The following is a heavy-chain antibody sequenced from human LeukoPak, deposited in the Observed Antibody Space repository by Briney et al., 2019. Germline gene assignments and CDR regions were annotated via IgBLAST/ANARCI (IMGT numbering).Heavy chain of an antibody. CDR2: IYPGDSDT. Sequence: GESLKISCKGSGYIFTTYWIGWVRQMPGKGLEWMGIIYPGDSDTRYSPSFQGQVTISADKSITTAYLQWSSLKASDTAMYYCARRRGATAYLFDSWGQGTLVTVSS. CDR3: ARRRGATAYLFDS. J-gene: IGHJ4*02. D-gene: IGHD1-26*01. CDR1: GYIFTTYW. V-gene: IGHV5-51*01.